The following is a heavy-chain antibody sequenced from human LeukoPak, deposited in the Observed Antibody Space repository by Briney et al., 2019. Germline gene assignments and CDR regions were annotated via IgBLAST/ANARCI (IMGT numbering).Heavy chain of an antibody. CDR1: GFTFXDYA. CDR3: AKSYSSSWYGAFDI. Sequence: SLRLSCAAXGFTFXDYAMNWVRQAPGKGLEWVSGISWNSGSIGYADSVKGRFTISRDNAKNSLYLQMNSLRAEDTALYYCAKSYSSSWYGAFDIWGQGTMVTVSS. CDR2: ISWNSGSI. D-gene: IGHD6-13*01. V-gene: IGHV3-9*01. J-gene: IGHJ3*02.